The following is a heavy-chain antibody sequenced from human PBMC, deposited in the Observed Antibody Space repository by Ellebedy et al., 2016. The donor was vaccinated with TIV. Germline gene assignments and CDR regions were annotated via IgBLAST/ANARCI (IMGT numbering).Heavy chain of an antibody. V-gene: IGHV3-21*01. D-gene: IGHD3-10*01. CDR2: ISSSSSYI. CDR1: GFTFSSYS. CDR3: ARDWEWGSRGAFDI. J-gene: IGHJ3*02. Sequence: PGGSLRLSCAASGFTFSSYSMNWVRQAPGKGLEWVSSISSSSSYIYYADSVKGRFTISRDNAKNSLYLQMNSLRAEDTAVYYCARDWEWGSRGAFDIWGQGTMVTVSS.